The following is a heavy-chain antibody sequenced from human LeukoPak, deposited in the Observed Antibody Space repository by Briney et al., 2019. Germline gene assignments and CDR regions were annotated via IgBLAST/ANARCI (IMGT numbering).Heavy chain of an antibody. V-gene: IGHV3-7*01. CDR1: GFTFSNYW. Sequence: GGSLRLSCAASGFTFSNYWMSWVRQAPGKGLEWVANIKQDGSEKYYVDSVKGRFTISRDNAKNSLYLQMNSLRAEDTAVYYCAREELVITGTTWGPNWFDPWGQGTLVTVSS. D-gene: IGHD1-20*01. J-gene: IGHJ5*02. CDR2: IKQDGSEK. CDR3: AREELVITGTTWGPNWFDP.